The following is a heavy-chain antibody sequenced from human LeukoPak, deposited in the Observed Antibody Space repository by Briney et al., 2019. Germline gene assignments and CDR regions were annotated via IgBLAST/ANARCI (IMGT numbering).Heavy chain of an antibody. CDR2: ISGSGGST. Sequence: GGSLRLSCGASGVTFSSYAMSWVRQAPGQGLEWVSAISGSGGSTYYADSVKGRFTISRDNPKNTLYLQMNSLRAEDTAVYYCAKDLGFGELSMGRFDYWGQGTLVTVSS. J-gene: IGHJ4*02. D-gene: IGHD3-10*01. V-gene: IGHV3-23*01. CDR3: AKDLGFGELSMGRFDY. CDR1: GVTFSSYA.